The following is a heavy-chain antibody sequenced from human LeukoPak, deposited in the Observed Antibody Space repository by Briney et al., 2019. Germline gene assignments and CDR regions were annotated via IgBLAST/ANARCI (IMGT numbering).Heavy chain of an antibody. Sequence: PGRSLRLSCAASGFTFSSYGMHWVRQAPGKGLEGVAVIWYDGSNKYYADSVKGRFTISRDNSKNTLYLQMNNLRAEDTAVYYCAKAAATGTTVFDYWGQGTLVTVSS. CDR2: IWYDGSNK. D-gene: IGHD1-1*01. V-gene: IGHV3-33*06. CDR3: AKAAATGTTVFDY. CDR1: GFTFSSYG. J-gene: IGHJ4*02.